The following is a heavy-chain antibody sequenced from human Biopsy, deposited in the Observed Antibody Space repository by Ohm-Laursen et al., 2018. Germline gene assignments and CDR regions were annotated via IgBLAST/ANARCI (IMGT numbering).Heavy chain of an antibody. CDR3: ARMPILVVPAAIVYRHRRHLQGLDV. CDR2: LDWDDAK. CDR1: GFSLNTRGMS. Sequence: QTLTLTCTLSGFSLNTRGMSVTRIRQPPGKALEWLARLDWDDAKFYSESLKTRLTISKGTSENHVVLTLSDVAPVDTATYYCARMPILVVPAAIVYRHRRHLQGLDVWGQGTTVIVSS. J-gene: IGHJ6*02. D-gene: IGHD2-2*02. V-gene: IGHV2-70*16.